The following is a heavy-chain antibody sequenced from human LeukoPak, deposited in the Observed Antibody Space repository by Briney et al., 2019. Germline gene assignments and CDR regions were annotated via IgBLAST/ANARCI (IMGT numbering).Heavy chain of an antibody. Sequence: PGESLKISCKGSGYSFTSYWIGWVRQMPGKGLEWMGIIYPGDSDTRYSPSFQGQVTISADKSISTAYLQWSSLKASDTAMYYCARLSKVRGVPAAFYFDYWGQGTLVTVSS. CDR2: IYPGDSDT. V-gene: IGHV5-51*01. J-gene: IGHJ4*02. D-gene: IGHD3-10*01. CDR1: GYSFTSYW. CDR3: ARLSKVRGVPAAFYFDY.